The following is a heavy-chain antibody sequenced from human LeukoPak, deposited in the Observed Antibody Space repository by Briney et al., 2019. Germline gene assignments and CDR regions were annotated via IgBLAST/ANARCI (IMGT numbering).Heavy chain of an antibody. J-gene: IGHJ5*02. CDR1: GDTVSSNSAT. CDR2: TYYRSKWYN. V-gene: IGHV6-1*01. Sequence: SQTLSLTCAISGDTVSSNSATWNWIRQSPSRGLEWLGRTYYRSKWYNDYAVSVKSRITINPDTSKNQFSLQLNSVTPEDTAVYYCARGSGDFGPRGIWFDPWGRGTLVTVSS. CDR3: ARGSGDFGPRGIWFDP. D-gene: IGHD3/OR15-3a*01.